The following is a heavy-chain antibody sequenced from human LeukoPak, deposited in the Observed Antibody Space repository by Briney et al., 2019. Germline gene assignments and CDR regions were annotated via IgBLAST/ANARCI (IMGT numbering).Heavy chain of an antibody. V-gene: IGHV3-21*01. CDR3: ARVGILRFLERPYGMDV. J-gene: IGHJ6*02. Sequence: GGSLRLSCAASGFTFSSYSMNWVRQAPGKGLEWVSSIGSSSSYIYYADSVKGRFTISRDNAKNSLYLQMNSLRAEDTAVYYCARVGILRFLERPYGMDVWGQGTTVTVSS. CDR1: GFTFSSYS. D-gene: IGHD3-3*01. CDR2: IGSSSSYI.